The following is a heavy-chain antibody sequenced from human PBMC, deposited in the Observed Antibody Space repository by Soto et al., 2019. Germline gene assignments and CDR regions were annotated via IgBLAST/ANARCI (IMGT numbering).Heavy chain of an antibody. CDR1: GFTFSSYA. J-gene: IGHJ4*02. V-gene: IGHV3-33*01. Sequence: QVQLVESGGGVVQPGRSLRLSCVASGFTFSSYAMHWVRQAPGKELEWVAVIWYDGSNKNYGDSMKGRFTISRDNSKNTLYLQMNSLRAEDTAVYYCARDGTEYSGYDLDYWGQGTLVTVSS. CDR3: ARDGTEYSGYDLDY. CDR2: IWYDGSNK. D-gene: IGHD5-12*01.